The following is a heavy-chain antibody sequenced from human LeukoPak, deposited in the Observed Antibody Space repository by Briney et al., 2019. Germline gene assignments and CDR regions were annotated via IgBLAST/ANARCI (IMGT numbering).Heavy chain of an antibody. Sequence: GGSLRLSCAASGFAFSSFAMSWVRQAPGRGLEWVSVISGSGSSTFYADSVTGRFTISRDNSKNTLYPQMNSLRTEDTAVYYCAKEIGPLGDWGQGTLVTVSS. V-gene: IGHV3-23*01. CDR3: AKEIGPLGD. CDR1: GFAFSSFA. D-gene: IGHD3-10*01. J-gene: IGHJ4*02. CDR2: ISGSGSST.